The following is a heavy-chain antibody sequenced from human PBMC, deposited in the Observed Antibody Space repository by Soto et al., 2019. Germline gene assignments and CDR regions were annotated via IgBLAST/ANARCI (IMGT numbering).Heavy chain of an antibody. Sequence: VKSSEKGCGWSFTRYWMGWDRQMPGKGLEWMGIIYPGDSDTRYSPSFQGQVTISADKSISTAYLQWSSLKASDTAMYYCARLSTTFYFDYWGQGTLVTVSS. CDR1: GWSFTRYW. CDR3: ARLSTTFYFDY. V-gene: IGHV5-51*01. D-gene: IGHD5-12*01. CDR2: IYPGDSDT. J-gene: IGHJ4*02.